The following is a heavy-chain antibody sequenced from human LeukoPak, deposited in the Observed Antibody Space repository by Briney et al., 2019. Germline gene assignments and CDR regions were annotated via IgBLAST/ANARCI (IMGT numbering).Heavy chain of an antibody. J-gene: IGHJ6*03. CDR3: ARDLALVRDGGSFDYYYYMDV. D-gene: IGHD1-26*01. CDR1: GYTFTSYY. V-gene: IGHV1-46*01. CDR2: INLSGGST. Sequence: ASVKVSCKASGYTFTSYYMHWVRQAPGQGLEWMGIINLSGGSTSYAQKFQGRVTMTRDTSTSTVYMELSSLRSEDTAVYYCARDLALVRDGGSFDYYYYMDVWGKGTTVTVSS.